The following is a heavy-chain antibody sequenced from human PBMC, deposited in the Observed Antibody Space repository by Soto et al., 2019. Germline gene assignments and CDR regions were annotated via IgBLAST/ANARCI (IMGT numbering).Heavy chain of an antibody. V-gene: IGHV1-69*13. CDR1: GGTFSSYA. D-gene: IGHD3-22*01. Sequence: ASVKVSCKASGGTFSSYAISWVRQAPGQGLEWMGGIIPIFGTANYAQKFQGRVTITADESTSTAYLELSSLRSEDTAVYYCASYYYDSSGYYRLGWDAFDIWGQGTMVTVSS. CDR3: ASYYYDSSGYYRLGWDAFDI. J-gene: IGHJ3*02. CDR2: IIPIFGTA.